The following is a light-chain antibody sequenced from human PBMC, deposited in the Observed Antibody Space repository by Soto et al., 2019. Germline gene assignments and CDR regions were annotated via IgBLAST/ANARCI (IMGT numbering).Light chain of an antibody. CDR3: QQYASSPLT. V-gene: IGKV3-20*01. CDR1: QSVRSNY. J-gene: IGKJ4*01. Sequence: EIVLTQSPGTLSLSSGERATLSCRASQSVRSNYLAWYQKKPGQAPRLLIYGASSRATGIPDRFGGSGSGTDFTLTISRLEPEDFAVYCCQQYASSPLTFGGGTKVEIK. CDR2: GAS.